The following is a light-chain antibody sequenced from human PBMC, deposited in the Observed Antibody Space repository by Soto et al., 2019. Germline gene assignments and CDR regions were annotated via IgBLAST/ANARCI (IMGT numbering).Light chain of an antibody. CDR3: QQRADWPAT. CDR2: DAS. CDR1: QSVSTY. Sequence: EIVLTQSPATLSLSPGERAILSCRASQSVSTYLAWYQQKPGQAPRLLIFDASNRATGIPARFSGSGSGTDFTLTISSLEPEDFAVYYCQQRADWPATFGPGTNVD. V-gene: IGKV3-11*01. J-gene: IGKJ3*01.